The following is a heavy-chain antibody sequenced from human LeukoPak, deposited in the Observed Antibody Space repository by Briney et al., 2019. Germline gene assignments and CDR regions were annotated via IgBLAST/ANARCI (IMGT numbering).Heavy chain of an antibody. CDR3: TSRPFDP. CDR1: GFIFTNAW. J-gene: IGHJ5*02. Sequence: GGSLRLSCAASGFIFTNAWMNWVRQTPGEGLEWIARIKSTSDGGTTDYAAPVNGRFTISRDDSKNMVYLQMDSLESDDTAVYYCTSRPFDPWGQGTLVTVSS. V-gene: IGHV3-15*01. CDR2: IKSTSDGGTT.